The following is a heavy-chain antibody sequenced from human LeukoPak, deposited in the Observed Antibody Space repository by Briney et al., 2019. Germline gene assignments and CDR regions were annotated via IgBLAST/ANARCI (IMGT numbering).Heavy chain of an antibody. CDR1: GLTFSDYY. D-gene: IGHD6-19*01. V-gene: IGHV3-11*01. CDR2: ISSSGSTI. Sequence: GGSLRLSCAASGLTFSDYYMSWIRQAPGKGLEWVSYISSSGSTIYYADSVKGRFTISRDNAKNSLYLQMNSLRAEDTAVYYCARRAVAGYYFDYWGQGTLVTVSS. J-gene: IGHJ4*02. CDR3: ARRAVAGYYFDY.